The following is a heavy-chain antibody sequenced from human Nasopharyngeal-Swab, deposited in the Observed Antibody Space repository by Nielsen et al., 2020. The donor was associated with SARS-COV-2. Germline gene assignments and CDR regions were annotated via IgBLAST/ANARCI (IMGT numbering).Heavy chain of an antibody. J-gene: IGHJ5*02. V-gene: IGHV3-48*04. D-gene: IGHD6-13*01. CDR2: ISSSSSTI. CDR3: ARPAAAGFTWFDP. CDR1: GFTFSSYS. Sequence: GESLKISCAASGFTFSSYSMNWVRQAPGKGLEWVSYISSSSSTIYYADSVKGRFTISRDNAKNSLYLQMNSLRAEDTAVYYCARPAAAGFTWFDPWGQGTLVTVSS.